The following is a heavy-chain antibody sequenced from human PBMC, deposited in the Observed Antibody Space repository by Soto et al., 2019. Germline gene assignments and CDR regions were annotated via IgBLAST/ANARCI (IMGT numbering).Heavy chain of an antibody. D-gene: IGHD6-6*01. J-gene: IGHJ6*02. V-gene: IGHV1-69*01. CDR3: ARDPYSSWSDGAYYYYSDMDV. Sequence: QVQLVQSGAEVKKPGSSVKVSCKASGGTFSSYAISWVRQAPGQGLEWMGGIIPIFGTANYAQKFQSRVRITADESTSTSYMELSSLRSEDTAVYYCARDPYSSWSDGAYYYYSDMDVWGQGTTVTVSS. CDR1: GGTFSSYA. CDR2: IIPIFGTA.